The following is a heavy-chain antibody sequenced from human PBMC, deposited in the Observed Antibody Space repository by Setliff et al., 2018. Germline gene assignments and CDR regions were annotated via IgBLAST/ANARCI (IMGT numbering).Heavy chain of an antibody. V-gene: IGHV4-39*07. Sequence: PSETLSLTCSVSGGPISSATYRWGWIRQPPGKGLEWIGNIFYNGDTNYNPSLKSRVAMSVDTSKNQCSLKVRSATAADTAVYYCARVRLIQGYYEFDYWGQGTLVTVSS. CDR1: GGPISSATYR. J-gene: IGHJ4*02. CDR2: IFYNGDT. D-gene: IGHD3-16*01. CDR3: ARVRLIQGYYEFDY.